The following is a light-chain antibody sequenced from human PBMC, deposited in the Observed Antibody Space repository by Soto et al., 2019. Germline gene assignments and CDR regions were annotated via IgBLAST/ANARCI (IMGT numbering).Light chain of an antibody. Sequence: QSVLTQPPSVSGAPGQRVSISCTGSSSNIGAGYDVHWYQQLPGTAPKLLIYDNTNRPSGVPDRFSGSKSGTSASLAITGLQAEDEADYYCQSYDSSLSDLLFGGGTQLTVL. CDR1: SSNIGAGYD. V-gene: IGLV1-40*01. J-gene: IGLJ2*01. CDR3: QSYDSSLSDLL. CDR2: DNT.